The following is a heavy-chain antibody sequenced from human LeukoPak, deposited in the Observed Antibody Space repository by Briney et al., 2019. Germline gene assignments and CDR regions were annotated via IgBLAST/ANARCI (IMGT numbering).Heavy chain of an antibody. CDR3: ARGQGATVPQVGKNWFDP. D-gene: IGHD1-26*01. CDR2: VNESGGT. Sequence: SETLSLTCAVYIDSFSNYHWNWIRQTPAKGLEWIGEVNESGGTNISPSLRSRVILSVDTSKNQFSLKLISVTVADTAVYYCARGQGATVPQVGKNWFDPWGQGTRVTVSS. CDR1: IDSFSNYH. J-gene: IGHJ5*02. V-gene: IGHV4-34*01.